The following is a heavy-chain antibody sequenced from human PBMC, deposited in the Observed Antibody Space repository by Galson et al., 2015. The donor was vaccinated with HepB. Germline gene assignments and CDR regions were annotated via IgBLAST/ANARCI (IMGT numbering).Heavy chain of an antibody. J-gene: IGHJ4*02. D-gene: IGHD3-10*01. CDR3: ARGAPMVRGVSFYDY. CDR2: IKQDGSEK. V-gene: IGHV3-7*03. Sequence: SLRLSCAASGFTFSSYWMGWVRQAPGKGLEWVANIKQDGSEKYYVDSVKGRFTISRDNAKNSLYLQMNSLRAEDTAVYYCARGAPMVRGVSFYDYWGQGTLVTVSS. CDR1: GFTFSSYW.